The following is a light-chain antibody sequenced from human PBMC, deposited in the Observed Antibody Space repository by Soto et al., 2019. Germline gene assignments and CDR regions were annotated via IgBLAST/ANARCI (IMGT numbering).Light chain of an antibody. Sequence: DVQMTQSPSALSASVGDGVTITCRASQGIGNYLAWFQQQPGKAPKRLIYFAYSVQYGVPSRFSGSGSGTQFTLTISGLQPEDIATYYCLQYSSYPWTFGQGTKVEI. J-gene: IGKJ1*01. CDR2: FAY. CDR3: LQYSSYPWT. CDR1: QGIGNY. V-gene: IGKV1-17*03.